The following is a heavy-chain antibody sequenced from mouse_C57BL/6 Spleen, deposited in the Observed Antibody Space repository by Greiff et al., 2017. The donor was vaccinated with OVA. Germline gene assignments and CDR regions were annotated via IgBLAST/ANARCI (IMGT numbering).Heavy chain of an antibody. CDR3: TRDTPALDY. CDR2: IDPETGGT. J-gene: IGHJ2*01. V-gene: IGHV1-15*01. CDR1: GYTFTDYE. Sequence: QVQLQQSGAELVRPGASVTLSCKASGYTFTDYEMHWVKQTPVHGLEWIGAIDPETGGTAYNQKFKGKAILTADKSSSTAYMELRSLTSEDSAVYYCTRDTPALDYWGQGTTLTVSS.